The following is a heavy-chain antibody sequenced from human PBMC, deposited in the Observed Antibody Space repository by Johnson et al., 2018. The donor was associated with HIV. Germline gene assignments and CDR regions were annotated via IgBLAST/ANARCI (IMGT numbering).Heavy chain of an antibody. J-gene: IGHJ3*02. CDR2: ISWNSGSI. CDR3: AIGRGEFPRHAFDI. CDR1: GITFDDYA. Sequence: VRLVESGGGLVQPGRSLRLSCAASGITFDDYAMHWVRQAPGKGLEWVSGISWNSGSIGYADSVKGRFTISRDNAKNSLYLQMNSLRADDTAVYYCAIGRGEFPRHAFDIWGQGTMVTVSS. D-gene: IGHD3-10*01. V-gene: IGHV3-9*01.